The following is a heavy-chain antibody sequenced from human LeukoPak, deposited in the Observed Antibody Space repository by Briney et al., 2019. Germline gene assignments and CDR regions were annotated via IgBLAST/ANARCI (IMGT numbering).Heavy chain of an antibody. CDR2: IKSKTDGGTT. Sequence: GGSLRLSCAASGFTFSNAWMSWVRQAPGKGLEWVGRIKSKTDGGTTDYAAPVKGRFTISRDDSKNTLYLQMNSLKTEDTAVYYCTTDFRGYTAMVEGVDYWGQGTLVTVSS. CDR3: TTDFRGYTAMVEGVDY. V-gene: IGHV3-15*01. CDR1: GFTFSNAW. D-gene: IGHD5-18*01. J-gene: IGHJ4*02.